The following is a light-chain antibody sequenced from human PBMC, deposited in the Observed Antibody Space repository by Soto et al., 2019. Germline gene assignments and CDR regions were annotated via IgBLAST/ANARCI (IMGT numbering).Light chain of an antibody. CDR3: QQYGSSWT. Sequence: EIVLSQSPGTLSLSPGERATLSCRARQSVSSSDLAWLQQKPGQSPRLLIYAASRRAAGVPDRFSGSGSGTDFTLTSSKLEPEDCAVYYCQQYGSSWTFGQGTKVEI. CDR1: QSVSSSD. V-gene: IGKV3-20*01. J-gene: IGKJ1*01. CDR2: AAS.